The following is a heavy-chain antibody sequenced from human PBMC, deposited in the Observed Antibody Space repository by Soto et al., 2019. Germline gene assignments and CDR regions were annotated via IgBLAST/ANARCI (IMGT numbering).Heavy chain of an antibody. CDR1: GFTFSSYW. J-gene: IGHJ6*02. CDR3: ARVYSSSYYYYGMDV. CDR2: INSDGSST. Sequence: PGGSLRLSCAASGFTFSSYWMHWVRQAPGKGLVWVSRINSDGSSTSYADSVKGRFTISRDNAKNTLYLQMNSLRAEDTAVYYCARVYSSSYYYYGMDVWGQGTTVTVSS. V-gene: IGHV3-74*01. D-gene: IGHD6-6*01.